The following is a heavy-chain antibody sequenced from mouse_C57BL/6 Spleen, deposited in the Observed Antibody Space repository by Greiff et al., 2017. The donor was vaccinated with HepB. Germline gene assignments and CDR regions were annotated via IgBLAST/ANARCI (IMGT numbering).Heavy chain of an antibody. CDR1: GYTFTDYY. CDR2: INPNNGGT. J-gene: IGHJ2*01. D-gene: IGHD5-1*01. Sequence: EVQLQQSGPELVKPGASVKISCKASGYTFTDYYMNWVKQSHGKSLEWIGDINPNNGGTSYNQKFKGKATLTVDKSSSTAYMELRSLTSEDSAVYYCARKDLYYFDYWGQGTTLTVSS. V-gene: IGHV1-26*01. CDR3: ARKDLYYFDY.